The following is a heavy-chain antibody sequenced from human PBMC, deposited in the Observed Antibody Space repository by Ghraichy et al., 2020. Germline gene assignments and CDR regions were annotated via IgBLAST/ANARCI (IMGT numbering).Heavy chain of an antibody. D-gene: IGHD3-22*01. V-gene: IGHV3-23*01. Sequence: GGSLRLSCAASGFTFSSYAMSWVRQAPGKGLEWVSAISGSGGSTYYADSVKGRFTISRDNSKNTLYLQMNSLRAEDTAVYYCAKVLPYYYDSSGPRGAFDIWGQGTMVTVSS. J-gene: IGHJ3*02. CDR3: AKVLPYYYDSSGPRGAFDI. CDR2: ISGSGGST. CDR1: GFTFSSYA.